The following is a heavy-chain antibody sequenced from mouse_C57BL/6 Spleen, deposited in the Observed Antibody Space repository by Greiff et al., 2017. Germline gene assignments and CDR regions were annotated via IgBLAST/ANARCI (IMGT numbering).Heavy chain of an antibody. CDR3: TGQLSAWFAY. V-gene: IGHV6-3*01. Sequence: EVKLMESGGGLVQPGGSMKLSCVASGFTFSNYWMNWVRQSPEKGLEWVAQIRLKSDNYATHYAESVKGRFTISRDDSKSSVYLQMNNLRAEDTGIYYCTGQLSAWFAYWGQGTLVTVSA. D-gene: IGHD3-2*02. CDR1: GFTFSNYW. CDR2: IRLKSDNYAT. J-gene: IGHJ3*01.